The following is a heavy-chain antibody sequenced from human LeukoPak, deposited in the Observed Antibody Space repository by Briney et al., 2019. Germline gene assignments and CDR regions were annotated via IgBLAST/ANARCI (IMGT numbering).Heavy chain of an antibody. D-gene: IGHD5-24*01. CDR2: INVDGSEY. V-gene: IGHV3-7*03. CDR3: ARDLRRDVYNRDWYLDL. J-gene: IGHJ2*01. Sequence: PGGSLRLSCVASGFTFTNYWMNWVRQAPGKGLEWVANINVDGSEYNYVDSVKGRFTISRDNAKNSLFLQMHSLRAEDTGVYYCARDLRRDVYNRDWYLDLWGRGTLVTVSS. CDR1: GFTFTNYW.